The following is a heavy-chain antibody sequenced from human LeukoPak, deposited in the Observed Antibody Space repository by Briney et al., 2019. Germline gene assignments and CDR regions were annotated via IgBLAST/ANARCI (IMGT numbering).Heavy chain of an antibody. J-gene: IGHJ3*02. Sequence: PSETRSLTCAVDGGSFSGYYWSWIRQPPGKGLEWIGEINHSGSTNYNPSLKSRVTISVDTSKNQFSLKLSSVTAADTAVYYCARLLGGYVPAFDIWGQGTMVTVSS. CDR1: GGSFSGYY. D-gene: IGHD3-9*01. CDR2: INHSGST. V-gene: IGHV4-34*01. CDR3: ARLLGGYVPAFDI.